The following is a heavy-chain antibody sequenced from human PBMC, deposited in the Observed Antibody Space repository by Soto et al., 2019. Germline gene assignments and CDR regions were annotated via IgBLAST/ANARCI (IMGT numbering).Heavy chain of an antibody. CDR2: INGDGSIT. V-gene: IGHV3-74*01. Sequence: EVQLVESGGALVQPGGSLRLSCAASGYTFSYYWMHWIRQAPGKGLMWVSRINGDGSITNYADSVKGRFTISRDNAKNTLSLQMNSLTAEDTAVYYCTKDTFGAEDSWGQGALVTVSS. CDR1: GYTFSYYW. CDR3: TKDTFGAEDS. J-gene: IGHJ4*02. D-gene: IGHD3-16*01.